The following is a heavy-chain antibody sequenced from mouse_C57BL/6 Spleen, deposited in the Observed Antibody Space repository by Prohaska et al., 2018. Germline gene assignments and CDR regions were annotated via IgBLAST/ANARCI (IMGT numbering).Heavy chain of an antibody. D-gene: IGHD1-1*01. V-gene: IGHV1-82*01. CDR3: ARPHYGSSYDYAMDY. Sequence: ISCKASGYAFSSSWMNWVKQRTGKGLEWIGRIYPGDGDTNYNGNFKGKATLTADKSSSTAYMQLSSLTSEDSAVYFCARPHYGSSYDYAMDYWGQGTSVTVSS. CDR2: IYPGDGDT. J-gene: IGHJ4*01. CDR1: GYAFSSSW.